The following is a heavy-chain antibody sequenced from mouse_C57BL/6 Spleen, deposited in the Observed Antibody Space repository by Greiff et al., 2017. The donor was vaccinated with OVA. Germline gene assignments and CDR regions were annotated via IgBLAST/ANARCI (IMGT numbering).Heavy chain of an antibody. CDR1: GYTFTDYE. D-gene: IGHD1-1*01. Sequence: VQLQQSGAELVRPGASVTLSCKASGYTFTDYEMHWVKQTPVHGLEWIGAIDPETGGTAYNQKFKGKAILTADKSSSTAYMELRSLTSEDSAVYYCTRRGTTTVVVDYAMDYWGQGTSVTVSS. J-gene: IGHJ4*01. V-gene: IGHV1-15*01. CDR3: TRRGTTTVVVDYAMDY. CDR2: IDPETGGT.